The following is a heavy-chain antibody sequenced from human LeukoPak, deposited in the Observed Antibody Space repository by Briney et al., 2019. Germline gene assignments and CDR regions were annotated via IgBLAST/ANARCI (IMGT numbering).Heavy chain of an antibody. V-gene: IGHV4-34*01. Sequence: SETLSLTCAVYGGSFSGYYWSWIRQPPGKGLEWIGEINHSGSTNYNPSLKSRVTISVDTSKNQFSLKLSSVTAADTAVYYCARGGAPYYYGSGSYYSLLYWGQGTLVTVSS. CDR2: INHSGST. D-gene: IGHD3-10*01. CDR3: ARGGAPYYYGSGSYYSLLY. CDR1: GGSFSGYY. J-gene: IGHJ4*02.